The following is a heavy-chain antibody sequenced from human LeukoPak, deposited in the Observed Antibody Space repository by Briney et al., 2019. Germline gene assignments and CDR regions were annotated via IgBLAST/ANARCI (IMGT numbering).Heavy chain of an antibody. D-gene: IGHD3-9*01. CDR2: INHSGST. CDR1: GGSFSGYY. J-gene: IGHJ4*02. V-gene: IGHV4-34*01. CDR3: ARFPYFEGFDY. Sequence: SETLSLTCAVYGGSFSGYYWSWIRQPPGKGLEWIGEINHSGSTNYNPSLKSRVTISVDTSKNQFSLKLRSVTAADTAVYFCARFPYFEGFDYWGQGTQVIVSS.